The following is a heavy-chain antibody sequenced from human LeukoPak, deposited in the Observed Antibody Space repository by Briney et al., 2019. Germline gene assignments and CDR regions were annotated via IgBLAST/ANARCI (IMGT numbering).Heavy chain of an antibody. D-gene: IGHD6-19*01. Sequence: SETLSLTCTVSGGSISSSSYYWSWIRQPAGKGLEWIGRIYTSGSTNYNPSLKSRVTISVDMSKNQFSLKLSSVTAADTAVYYCARALSRAAVAAPDYWGQGTLVTVSS. V-gene: IGHV4-61*02. CDR1: GGSISSSSYY. CDR2: IYTSGST. J-gene: IGHJ4*02. CDR3: ARALSRAAVAAPDY.